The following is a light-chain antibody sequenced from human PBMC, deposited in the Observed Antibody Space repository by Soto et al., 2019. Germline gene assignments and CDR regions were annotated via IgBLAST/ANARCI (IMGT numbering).Light chain of an antibody. J-gene: IGLJ1*01. CDR3: CLYKTSSTQI. Sequence: QSAMTRPAAVSGSPGQSITISCTGTSSDIGAYNYVSWYQQHPGEAPKLLIYEVTYRPSGVSDRFSGSKSAYTASLTISGLQPEDEADYYFCLYKTSSTQIYATGPKVTVL. V-gene: IGLV2-14*01. CDR2: EVT. CDR1: SSDIGAYNY.